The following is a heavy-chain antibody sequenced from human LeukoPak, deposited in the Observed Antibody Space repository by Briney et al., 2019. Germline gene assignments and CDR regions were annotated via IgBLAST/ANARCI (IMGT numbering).Heavy chain of an antibody. CDR1: GFTFSSYA. D-gene: IGHD3-22*01. CDR3: TRSSGYDTYFDY. CDR2: ISYDGSNK. J-gene: IGHJ4*02. Sequence: GGSLRLSCAASGFTFSSYAMHWVRQAPGKGLEWVAVISYDGSNKYYADSVKGRFTISRDNSKNTLYLQMDSLRAEDTAVYYCTRSSGYDTYFDYWGQGTLVTVSS. V-gene: IGHV3-30-3*01.